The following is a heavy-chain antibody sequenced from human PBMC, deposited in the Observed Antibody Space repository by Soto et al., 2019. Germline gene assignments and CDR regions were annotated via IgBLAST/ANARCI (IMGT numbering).Heavy chain of an antibody. V-gene: IGHV1-18*01. CDR2: ISAYSGDT. J-gene: IGHJ4*02. CDR1: GYTFSTYA. Sequence: QVQLVQSGAEVKKPGASVKVSCKGSGYTFSTYAIAWVRQAPGQGLEWMAWISAYSGDTNYAPKVQGRATLTTDTSTTTAYLEPRSLTSAASAVYYCARAGGGFLPFDYWGSGTGVTVSS. D-gene: IGHD5-12*01. CDR3: ARAGGGFLPFDY.